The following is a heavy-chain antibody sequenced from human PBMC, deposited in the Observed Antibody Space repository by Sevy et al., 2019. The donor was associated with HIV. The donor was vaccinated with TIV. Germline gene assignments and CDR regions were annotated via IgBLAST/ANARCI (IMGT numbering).Heavy chain of an antibody. V-gene: IGHV3-30-3*01. CDR2: ISYDGSNK. J-gene: IGHJ6*02. CDR3: AREGGDFSSGYYTGTDYYYGMDV. Sequence: GGSLRLSCAASGFTFSSYAMHWVRQAPGKGLEWVAVISYDGSNKYYADSVKGRFTISRDNSKNTLYLQLNSLRAEDTAVHYCAREGGDFSSGYYTGTDYYYGMDVWGQGTTVTLSS. D-gene: IGHD3-3*01. CDR1: GFTFSSYA.